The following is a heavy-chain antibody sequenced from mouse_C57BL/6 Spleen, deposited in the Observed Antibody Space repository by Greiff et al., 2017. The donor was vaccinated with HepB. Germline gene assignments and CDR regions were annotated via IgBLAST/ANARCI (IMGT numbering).Heavy chain of an antibody. CDR3: AREHYYGSSAGYFDV. Sequence: DVQLVESEGGLVQPGSSMKLSCTASGFTFSDYYMAWVRQVPEKGLEWVANINYDGSSTYYLDSLKSRFIISRDNAKNILYLQMSSLKSEDTATYYCAREHYYGSSAGYFDVWGTGTTVTVSS. CDR2: INYDGSST. CDR1: GFTFSDYY. J-gene: IGHJ1*03. D-gene: IGHD1-1*01. V-gene: IGHV5-16*01.